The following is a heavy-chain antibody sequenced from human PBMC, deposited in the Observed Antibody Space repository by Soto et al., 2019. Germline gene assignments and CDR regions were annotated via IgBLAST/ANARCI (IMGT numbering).Heavy chain of an antibody. CDR1: GGTFSSYA. V-gene: IGHV1-69*01. J-gene: IGHJ6*02. CDR3: ARPYDSSGYPHYYYYGMDV. Sequence: QVQLVQSGAEVKKPGSSVKVSCKASGGTFSSYAISWVRQAPGQGLEWMGGIIPIFGTANYAQKFQGRVKITADESTSTAYMELSSLRSEDTAVYYCARPYDSSGYPHYYYYGMDVWGQGTTVTVSS. CDR2: IIPIFGTA. D-gene: IGHD3-22*01.